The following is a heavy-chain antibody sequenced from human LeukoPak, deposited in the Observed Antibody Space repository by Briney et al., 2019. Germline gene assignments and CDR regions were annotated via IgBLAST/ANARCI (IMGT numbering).Heavy chain of an antibody. Sequence: PGGSLRLSCAASGFTFSSYAMSWVRQAPGKGLEWVSAISGSGGSTYYADSVKGRFTISRDNSKNTLYLQMNSLRAEDTAVYYCAKVARGRIAARFPPVFSDYWGQGTLVTVSS. CDR3: AKVARGRIAARFPPVFSDY. D-gene: IGHD6-6*01. V-gene: IGHV3-23*01. CDR1: GFTFSSYA. CDR2: ISGSGGST. J-gene: IGHJ4*02.